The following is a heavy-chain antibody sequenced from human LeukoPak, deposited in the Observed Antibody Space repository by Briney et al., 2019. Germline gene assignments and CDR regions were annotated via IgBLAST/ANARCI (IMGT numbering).Heavy chain of an antibody. CDR2: INHSGST. D-gene: IGHD4-17*01. Sequence: SETLSLTCAVYGGSFSGYYWSWIRQPPGKGLEWIRKINHSGSTNYNPSLKSRVTISVDTSKNQFSLKLSSVTAADTAVYYCARHGTTVTTYYYYYYMDVWGKGTTVTVSS. V-gene: IGHV4-34*01. J-gene: IGHJ6*03. CDR3: ARHGTTVTTYYYYYYMDV. CDR1: GGSFSGYY.